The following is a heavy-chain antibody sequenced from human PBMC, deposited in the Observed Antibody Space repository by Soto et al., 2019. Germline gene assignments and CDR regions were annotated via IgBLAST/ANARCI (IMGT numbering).Heavy chain of an antibody. J-gene: IGHJ4*02. CDR3: AKGHSYYGSEHYFDY. CDR2: ISGSGGST. Sequence: EVQLLESGGGLVQPGGSLRLSCAASGFTFSSYAMSWVRQAPGKGLEWVSAISGSGGSTYNADSVKGRFTISRDNSKNTLYLQMNSLRAEDTAVYYCAKGHSYYGSEHYFDYWGQGTLVTVSS. CDR1: GFTFSSYA. D-gene: IGHD3-10*01. V-gene: IGHV3-23*01.